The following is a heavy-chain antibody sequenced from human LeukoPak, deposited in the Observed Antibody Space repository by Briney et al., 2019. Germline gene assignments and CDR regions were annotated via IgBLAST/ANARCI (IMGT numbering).Heavy chain of an antibody. J-gene: IGHJ4*02. Sequence: PSGTLSLTCTVSGGSISSYYWSWIRQPPGKGLEWIGYIYYSGSTNYNPSLKSRVTISVDTSKNQFSLKLSSVTAADTAVYYCARVAAAGNLDYWGQGTLVTVSS. D-gene: IGHD6-13*01. V-gene: IGHV4-59*01. CDR2: IYYSGST. CDR1: GGSISSYY. CDR3: ARVAAAGNLDY.